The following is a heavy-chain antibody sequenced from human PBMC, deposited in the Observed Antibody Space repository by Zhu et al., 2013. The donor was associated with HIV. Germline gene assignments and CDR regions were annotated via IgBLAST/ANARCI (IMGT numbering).Heavy chain of an antibody. CDR2: IYPGDSDT. V-gene: IGHV5-51*01. Sequence: EVQLVQSGAEVKKSGESLKISCKGSGYSFATYWIGWVRQMPGKGLEWMGIIYPGDSDTRYSPSFQGQVTISADKSISTAYLQWTSLKASDTAMYYCARRVTGYDSGSQTRAGDYYYYMDVWGKGTTVTVSS. D-gene: IGHD3-10*01. J-gene: IGHJ6*03. CDR1: GYSFATYW. CDR3: ARRVTGYDSGSQTRAGDYYYYMDV.